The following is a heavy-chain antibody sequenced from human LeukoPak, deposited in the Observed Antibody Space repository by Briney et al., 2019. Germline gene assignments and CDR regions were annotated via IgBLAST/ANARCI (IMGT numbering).Heavy chain of an antibody. CDR1: RCPFTGYY. Sequence: GSAVKVSCQASRCPFTGYYMHWVRQAPGQGLEWMGWINPNSGGTNYAQKFQGRVTMTRDTSISTAYMELSRLRSDDTAVYYCARAVAPYSMAYFDYWGQGTLVTVSS. D-gene: IGHD1-26*01. CDR3: ARAVAPYSMAYFDY. V-gene: IGHV1-2*02. CDR2: INPNSGGT. J-gene: IGHJ4*02.